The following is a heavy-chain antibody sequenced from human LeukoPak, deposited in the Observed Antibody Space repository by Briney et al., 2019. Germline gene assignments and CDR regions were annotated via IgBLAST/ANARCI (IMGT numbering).Heavy chain of an antibody. J-gene: IGHJ1*01. CDR2: MNPNSGNT. CDR1: GYTFTSYD. V-gene: IGHV1-8*01. Sequence: GASVKVSCKASGYTFTSYDINWVRQATGQGLEWMGWMNPNSGNTGYAQKFQGRVTMTRNTSISTAYMELSSLRTEDTAVYYCARARYCSGGSCYRRAEYFQHWGQGTLVTVSS. D-gene: IGHD2-15*01. CDR3: ARARYCSGGSCYRRAEYFQH.